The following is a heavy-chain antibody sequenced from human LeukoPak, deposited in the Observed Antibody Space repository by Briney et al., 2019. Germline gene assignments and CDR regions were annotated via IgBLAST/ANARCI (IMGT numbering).Heavy chain of an antibody. V-gene: IGHV4-34*01. Sequence: PSETLSLTCAVYGGSFSGYQWSWIRQPPGKGLEWMGEINHSGSTNYNPSLKRRVTISVDTSKNQFSLKLSSVTAADTAVYYCTRPNHKDHCSSTSCYRYFDYWGQGTLVTVSS. CDR2: INHSGST. J-gene: IGHJ4*02. D-gene: IGHD2-2*02. CDR1: GGSFSGYQ. CDR3: TRPNHKDHCSSTSCYRYFDY.